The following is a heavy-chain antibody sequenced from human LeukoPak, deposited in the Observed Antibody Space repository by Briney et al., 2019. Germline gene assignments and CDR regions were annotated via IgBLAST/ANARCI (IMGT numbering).Heavy chain of an antibody. CDR3: ARHRRTGTYGDYVESSWYFDL. Sequence: SETLSLTCAVSADSFSSHYWTWIRQPPGKGLEWIGYISYIGSTNYNPSLKSRVTISIDTSKNQFSLKLSSVTAADTALYYCARHRRTGTYGDYVESSWYFDLWGRGTLVTVSS. V-gene: IGHV4-59*11. J-gene: IGHJ2*01. CDR1: ADSFSSHY. CDR2: ISYIGST. D-gene: IGHD4-17*01.